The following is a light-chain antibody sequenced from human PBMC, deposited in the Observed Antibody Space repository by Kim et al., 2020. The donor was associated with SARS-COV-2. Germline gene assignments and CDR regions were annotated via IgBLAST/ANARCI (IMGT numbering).Light chain of an antibody. J-gene: IGLJ2*01. CDR3: QSYDSSLSGSV. V-gene: IGLV1-40*01. Sequence: QTVTLPCTVSSSNIGACYDVHWYQQLPGTAPKLLIYGNSNRPSGVPDRFSGSKSGTSASLAITGLQAEDEADYYCQSYDSSLSGSVFGGGTQLTVL. CDR1: SSNIGACYD. CDR2: GNS.